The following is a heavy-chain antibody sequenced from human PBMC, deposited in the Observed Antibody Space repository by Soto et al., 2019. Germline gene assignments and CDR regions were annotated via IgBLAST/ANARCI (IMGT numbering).Heavy chain of an antibody. V-gene: IGHV3-48*03. D-gene: IGHD3-22*01. CDR1: EFTFSNYE. CDR2: ISYTGSTI. Sequence: PGGSLILSCVASEFTFSNYEMNWVRPAPGKGLEWVSYISYTGSTIYYADSVRGRFTISRDNSKNSLYLQMNSLRAEDTAVYYCARGLRNYYDRSGLHYWGQGTLVTVSS. CDR3: ARGLRNYYDRSGLHY. J-gene: IGHJ4*02.